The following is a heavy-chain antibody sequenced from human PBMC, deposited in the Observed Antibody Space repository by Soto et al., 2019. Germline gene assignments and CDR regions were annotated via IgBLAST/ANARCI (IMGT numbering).Heavy chain of an antibody. CDR1: GFTFCSYW. CDR3: AREGPIAVADY. J-gene: IGHJ4*02. D-gene: IGHD6-19*01. CDR2: INSDGSST. V-gene: IGHV3-74*01. Sequence: GGSLRLSCAASGFTFCSYWMHWVRQAPGKGLVWVSRINSDGSSTNYADSVKGRFTISRDNAKNTLYLQMNSLRAEDTAVYYCAREGPIAVADYWGQGTLVTVSS.